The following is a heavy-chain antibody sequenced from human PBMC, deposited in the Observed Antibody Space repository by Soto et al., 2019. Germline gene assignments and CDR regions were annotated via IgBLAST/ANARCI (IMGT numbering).Heavy chain of an antibody. CDR2: INRDGSEK. CDR3: ARVRATDYEIDY. J-gene: IGHJ4*02. D-gene: IGHD4-17*01. V-gene: IGHV3-7*03. CDR1: GFMFGSYW. Sequence: EVQLVESGGGLVQPGGSLRLSCTASGFMFGSYWMTWVRHAPGKGLQWVANINRDGSEKYYVDSVKGRFTISRDNADNLVFLDMNNLRVDDTAIYYCARVRATDYEIDYWGQGALVTVSS.